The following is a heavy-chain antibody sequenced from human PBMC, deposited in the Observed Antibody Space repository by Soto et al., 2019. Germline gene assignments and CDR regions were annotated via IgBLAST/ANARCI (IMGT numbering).Heavy chain of an antibody. V-gene: IGHV4-59*01. CDR1: GGSISSYY. Sequence: SETLSLTCTVSGGSISSYYWSWIRQPPGKGLEWIGYIYYSGNTNYNPSLKSRVTISVDTSKNQFSLKLSSVTAADTAVYYCARDSKRAFDIWGQGTMVTVS. CDR2: IYYSGNT. CDR3: ARDSKRAFDI. J-gene: IGHJ3*02.